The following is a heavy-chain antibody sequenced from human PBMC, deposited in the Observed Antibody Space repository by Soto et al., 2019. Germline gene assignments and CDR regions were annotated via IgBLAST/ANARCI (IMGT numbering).Heavy chain of an antibody. D-gene: IGHD3-10*01. CDR1: GGSFSGYY. J-gene: IGHJ6*02. V-gene: IGHV4-34*01. Sequence: PSETLSLTCAVYGGSFSGYYWSWIRQPPGKGLEWIGEINHSGSTNYNPSLKSRVTISVDTSKNQFSLKLSSVTAADTAVYYCARGQNKLRTYYYGMDVWGQGTTVTVSS. CDR2: INHSGST. CDR3: ARGQNKLRTYYYGMDV.